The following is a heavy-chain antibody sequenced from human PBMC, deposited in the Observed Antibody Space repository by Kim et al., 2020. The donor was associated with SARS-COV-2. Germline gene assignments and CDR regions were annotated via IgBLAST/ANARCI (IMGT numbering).Heavy chain of an antibody. D-gene: IGHD4-17*01. CDR2: INHSGST. V-gene: IGHV4-34*01. CDR3: AGEFGAIVTTVTTNGAFDI. Sequence: SETLSLTCAVYGGSFSGYYWSWIRQPPGKGLEWIGEINHSGSTNYNPSLKSRVTISVDTSTNQFTLKLSSVTAADTAGYYCAGEFGAIVTTVTTNGAFDIWGQGTMVTVSS. J-gene: IGHJ3*02. CDR1: GGSFSGYY.